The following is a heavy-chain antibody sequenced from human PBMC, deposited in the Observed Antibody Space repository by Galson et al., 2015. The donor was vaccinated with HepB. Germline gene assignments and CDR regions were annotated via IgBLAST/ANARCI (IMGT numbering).Heavy chain of an antibody. J-gene: IGHJ3*02. D-gene: IGHD2-21*02. Sequence: SLRLSCAASGFTFSSYGMHWVRQAPGKGLEWVAVISYDGSNKYYADSVKGRFTISRDNSKNTLYLQINSLRAEDTAVYYCAKAYCGGDCYWGDAFDIWGQGTMVTVSS. V-gene: IGHV3-30*18. CDR1: GFTFSSYG. CDR2: ISYDGSNK. CDR3: AKAYCGGDCYWGDAFDI.